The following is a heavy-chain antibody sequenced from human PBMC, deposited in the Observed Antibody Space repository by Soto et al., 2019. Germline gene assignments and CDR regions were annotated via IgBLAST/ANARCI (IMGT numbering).Heavy chain of an antibody. V-gene: IGHV5-51*01. D-gene: IGHD2-2*01. Sequence: GESLKISCKGSGYSFTSYWIGWVRQMPGKGLEWMGIIYPGDSDTRYSPSFQGQVTISADKSISTAYLQWSSLKASDTAMYYCATHGGYCSSTSCYSNCFDPCGQGTMLTVST. CDR1: GYSFTSYW. CDR2: IYPGDSDT. J-gene: IGHJ5*02. CDR3: ATHGGYCSSTSCYSNCFDP.